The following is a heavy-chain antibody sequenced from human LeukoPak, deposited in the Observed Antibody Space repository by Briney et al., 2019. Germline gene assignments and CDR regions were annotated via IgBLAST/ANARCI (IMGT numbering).Heavy chain of an antibody. D-gene: IGHD6-19*01. CDR2: ISGSGGST. J-gene: IGHJ4*02. V-gene: IGHV3-23*01. Sequence: PGGSLRLSCAASGFTFSSYAMSWVRQAPGKGLEWVSAISGSGGSTYYADSVKGRFTISRDNSKNTLYLQMNSLRAEDTAVYYCAKDDTDPHTQRRYSSLYYFDYWGQGTLVTVSS. CDR1: GFTFSSYA. CDR3: AKDDTDPHTQRRYSSLYYFDY.